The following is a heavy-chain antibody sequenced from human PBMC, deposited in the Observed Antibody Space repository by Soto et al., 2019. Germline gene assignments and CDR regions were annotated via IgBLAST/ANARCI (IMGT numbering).Heavy chain of an antibody. J-gene: IGHJ4*02. CDR2: INHSGST. CDR1: GGSFSGYY. V-gene: IGHV4-34*01. CDR3: ARSPIVGALGWFDY. Sequence: SETLSLTCAVYGGSFSGYYWSWIRQPPGKGLEWIGEINHSGSTNYNPSLKSRVTISVDTSKNQFSLKLSSVTAADTAVYYCARSPIVGALGWFDYWGQRSLVTVSS. D-gene: IGHD1-26*01.